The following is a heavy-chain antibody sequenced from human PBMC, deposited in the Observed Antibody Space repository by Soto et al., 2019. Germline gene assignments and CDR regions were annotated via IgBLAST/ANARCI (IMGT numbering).Heavy chain of an antibody. J-gene: IGHJ4*02. D-gene: IGHD2-15*01. V-gene: IGHV4-4*07. CDR2: VYSSGGT. CDR3: ARARGYWSDYKCHPGTD. CDR1: GGSISSNY. Sequence: PPENLCLTCTVSGGSISSNYGTWIRQPAGNGLEWIGRVYSSGGTYYNPSLKERVTISLDTSKNQFSLKLSSVTAADTAVYSCARARGYWSDYKCHPGTDWGQGTLVTVSS.